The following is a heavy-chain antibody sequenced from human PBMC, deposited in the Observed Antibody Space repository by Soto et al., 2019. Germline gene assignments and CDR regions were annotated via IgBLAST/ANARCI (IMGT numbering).Heavy chain of an antibody. J-gene: IGHJ4*02. CDR2: ISGSGGST. CDR1: GFTFSSYA. D-gene: IGHD1-26*01. Sequence: VGSLRLSCAASGFTFSSYAMSWVRQAPGKGLEWVSAISGSGGSTYYADSVKGRFTISRDNSKNTLYLQMNSLRAEDTAVYYCAKDTQTRYSGSYYRGPYYFDYWGQGTLVTVSS. V-gene: IGHV3-23*01. CDR3: AKDTQTRYSGSYYRGPYYFDY.